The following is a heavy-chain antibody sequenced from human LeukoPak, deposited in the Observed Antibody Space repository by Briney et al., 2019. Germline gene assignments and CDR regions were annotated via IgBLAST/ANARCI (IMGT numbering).Heavy chain of an antibody. CDR1: GFTFNTYA. D-gene: IGHD3-10*01. J-gene: IGHJ4*02. CDR2: ISGSGGST. Sequence: GGSLGLSCATSGFTFNTYAMSWVRQAPGKGLEWVSAISGSGGSTYYADSVKGRFTISRDNAKNTVYLQMNNLRAEDTALYYCGRHAYGGSPPLSWGQGALVTVSS. V-gene: IGHV3-23*01. CDR3: GRHAYGGSPPLS.